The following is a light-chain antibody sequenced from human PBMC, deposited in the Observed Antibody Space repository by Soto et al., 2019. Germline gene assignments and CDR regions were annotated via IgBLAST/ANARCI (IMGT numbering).Light chain of an antibody. CDR3: QQRTDWPLT. Sequence: EIVLTQSPATLSLSPGEGATLSCRASQSIGSNLAWYQQKPGQAPRLFIYDASNRATGIPARFSGSGSGTDVTLTISSLGAEDFAVFYCQQRTDWPLTFGGGTKVEIK. J-gene: IGKJ4*01. CDR1: QSIGSN. V-gene: IGKV3-11*01. CDR2: DAS.